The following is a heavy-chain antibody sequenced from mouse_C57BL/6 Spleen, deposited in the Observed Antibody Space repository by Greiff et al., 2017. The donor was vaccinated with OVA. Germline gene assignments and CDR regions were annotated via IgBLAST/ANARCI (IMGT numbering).Heavy chain of an antibody. CDR1: GYAFSSSW. CDR2: IYPGDGDT. D-gene: IGHD1-1*01. Sequence: VQLQQSGPELVKPGASVKISCKASGYAFSSSWMNWVKQRPGTGLEWIGRIYPGDGDTNYNGKFKGKATLTADKSSSTAYMQLSSLTSEDSAVYFCAREEVYYYGSSYGFAYWGQGTLVTVSA. J-gene: IGHJ3*01. CDR3: AREEVYYYGSSYGFAY. V-gene: IGHV1-82*01.